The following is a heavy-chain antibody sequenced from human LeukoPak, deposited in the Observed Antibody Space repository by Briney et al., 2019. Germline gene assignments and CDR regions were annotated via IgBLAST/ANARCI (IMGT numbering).Heavy chain of an antibody. CDR1: GGTFSSYA. Sequence: SVKVSCKASGGTFSSYAISWVRQAPGQGLEWMGGIIPIFGTANYAQKFQGRVTITTDESTSTAYMELSSLRSEDTAVYYCARDLIAAAGPQDYYYYYMDVWGKGTTVTVSS. CDR2: IIPIFGTA. CDR3: ARDLIAAAGPQDYYYYYMDV. V-gene: IGHV1-69*05. D-gene: IGHD6-13*01. J-gene: IGHJ6*03.